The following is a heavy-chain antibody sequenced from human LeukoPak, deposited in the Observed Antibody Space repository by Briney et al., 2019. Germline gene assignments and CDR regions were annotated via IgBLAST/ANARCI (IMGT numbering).Heavy chain of an antibody. V-gene: IGHV1-18*01. D-gene: IGHD3-9*01. CDR1: GYTFTSYG. J-gene: IGHJ4*02. Sequence: ASVKVSCKASGYTFTSYGINWVRQAPGQGLEWMGWISAYNGNTNYAPKLQGRVTMTTDTSTSTAYMELRSLRSDDTAVYYCAILGRLRYFDWLLDYWGQGTLVTVSS. CDR2: ISAYNGNT. CDR3: AILGRLRYFDWLLDY.